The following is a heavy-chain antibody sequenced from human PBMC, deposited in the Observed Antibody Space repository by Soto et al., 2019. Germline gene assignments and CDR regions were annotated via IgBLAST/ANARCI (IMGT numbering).Heavy chain of an antibody. V-gene: IGHV1-18*01. D-gene: IGHD2-2*01. CDR2: ISAYNGNT. Sequence: ASVKVSCKASGYTFTSYGISWVRQAPGQGLEWMGWISAYNGNTNYAQKLQGRVSMTIDTSTSTAYMELRSLRSDDTAVYYCARDYGVIVVVLAAPEMYGMDVWGQGTTVTVSS. CDR3: ARDYGVIVVVLAAPEMYGMDV. CDR1: GYTFTSYG. J-gene: IGHJ6*02.